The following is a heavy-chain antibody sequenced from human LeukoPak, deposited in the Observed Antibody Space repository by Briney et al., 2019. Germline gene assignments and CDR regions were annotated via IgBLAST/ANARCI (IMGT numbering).Heavy chain of an antibody. Sequence: ASVKVSCKASGYTFTSYAMHWVRQAPGQRLEWMGWINAGNGNTKYSQKFQGRVTITRDTSASTAYMELSSLRSDDTAVYYCASSSLDYYGMDVWGQGTTVTVSS. V-gene: IGHV1-3*01. J-gene: IGHJ6*02. CDR2: INAGNGNT. D-gene: IGHD2-15*01. CDR1: GYTFTSYA. CDR3: ASSSLDYYGMDV.